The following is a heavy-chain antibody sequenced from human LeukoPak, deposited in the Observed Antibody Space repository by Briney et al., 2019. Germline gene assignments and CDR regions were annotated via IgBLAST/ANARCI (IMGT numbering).Heavy chain of an antibody. J-gene: IGHJ5*02. CDR2: IYYSGST. Sequence: SETLSLTCTVSGGSISSYYWSWIRQPPGKGLEWIGYIYYSGSTNYNPSLKSRVTISVDTSKNQFSLKLSSVTAADTAVYYCARGYCSSTSRLYPGPNWFDPWGQGTLVTVSS. CDR3: ARGYCSSTSRLYPGPNWFDP. V-gene: IGHV4-59*01. D-gene: IGHD2-2*01. CDR1: GGSISSYY.